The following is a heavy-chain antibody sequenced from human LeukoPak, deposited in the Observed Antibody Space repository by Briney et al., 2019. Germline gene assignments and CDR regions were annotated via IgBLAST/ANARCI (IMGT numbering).Heavy chain of an antibody. J-gene: IGHJ5*02. D-gene: IGHD2-15*01. V-gene: IGHV4-34*01. CDR2: INHSGST. Sequence: SETLSLTCAVYGGSFSGYYRSWIRQPPRKGLEWIGEINHSGSTNYNPSLKSRVTISVDTSKNQFSLKLSSVTSADTAVYYCARGYCSGGSCYSWFDPWGQGTLVTVSS. CDR1: GGSFSGYY. CDR3: ARGYCSGGSCYSWFDP.